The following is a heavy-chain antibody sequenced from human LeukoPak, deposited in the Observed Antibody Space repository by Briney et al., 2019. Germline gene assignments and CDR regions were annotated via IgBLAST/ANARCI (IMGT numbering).Heavy chain of an antibody. CDR1: GFTFSSYV. V-gene: IGHV3-30*04. CDR2: ISYDGSNE. J-gene: IGHJ4*02. Sequence: PGGSLRLSCAASGFTFSSYVMHWVRQAPGKGLEWVAIISYDGSNEYYADSVKGRFTISRDNSKNTLYLQMNSLRAEDTAVYYCSRDPRNLDYWGQGTLVTVSS. D-gene: IGHD1-14*01. CDR3: SRDPRNLDY.